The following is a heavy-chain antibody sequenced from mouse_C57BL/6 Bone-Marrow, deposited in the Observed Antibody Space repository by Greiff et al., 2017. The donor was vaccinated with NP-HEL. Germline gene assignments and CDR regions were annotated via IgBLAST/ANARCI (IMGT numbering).Heavy chain of an antibody. Sequence: EVKLQESGPVLVKPGPSVKISCKASGFTFTDYYMHWVKQSHGKSLEWIGLVYPYNGGTSYNQKFKGKATLTVDTSSSTAYMGLNSLTSEDSAVYYCARAEYYYGSSPWFAYWGQGTLVTVSA. D-gene: IGHD1-1*01. CDR1: GFTFTDYY. J-gene: IGHJ3*01. CDR2: VYPYNGGT. CDR3: ARAEYYYGSSPWFAY. V-gene: IGHV1-36*01.